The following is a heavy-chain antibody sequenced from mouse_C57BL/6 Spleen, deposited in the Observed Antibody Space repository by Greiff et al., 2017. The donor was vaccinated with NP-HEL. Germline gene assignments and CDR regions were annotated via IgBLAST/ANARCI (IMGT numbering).Heavy chain of an antibody. D-gene: IGHD2-3*01. Sequence: QVQLQQPGAELVKPGASVKLSCKASGYTFTSYWMHWVKQRPGQGLEWIGMIHPNSGSTNYNEKFKSKATLTVDKSSSTAYMQLSSLTSEDSAVYYFARSGYDGYQGYFDYWGQGTTLTVSS. CDR1: GYTFTSYW. CDR3: ARSGYDGYQGYFDY. CDR2: IHPNSGST. V-gene: IGHV1-64*01. J-gene: IGHJ2*01.